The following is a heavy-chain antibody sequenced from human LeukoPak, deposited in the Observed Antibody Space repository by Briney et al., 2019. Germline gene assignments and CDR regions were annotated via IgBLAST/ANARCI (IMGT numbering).Heavy chain of an antibody. J-gene: IGHJ3*01. CDR3: ARFSRITWGDWGGAFDL. CDR2: IDDGGNT. Sequence: PSETLSLMCSVYGGSFSDYFWSWIRQPPGKGLEWIGEIDDGGNTNYNPSLMSRVIVSMEKSKKQFSLMMRSVTAADTAVYYCARFSRITWGDWGGAFDLWGQGATVIVSS. V-gene: IGHV4-34*01. D-gene: IGHD2-21*02. CDR1: GGSFSDYF.